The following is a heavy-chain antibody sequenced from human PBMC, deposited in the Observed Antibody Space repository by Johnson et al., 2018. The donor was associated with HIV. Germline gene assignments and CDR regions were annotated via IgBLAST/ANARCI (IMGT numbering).Heavy chain of an antibody. CDR1: GFTFNNYP. D-gene: IGHD1-1*01. V-gene: IGHV3-30*04. CDR3: ARVTRYNWNSDAFDI. Sequence: QVQLVESGGGVVQPGRSLRLSCAVSGFTFNNYPMHWVRQAPGKGLEWVAVISYDGKNNYFGDSVKGRFTISRDNSKNTLYLHMNSLRVEDTAVYYCARVTRYNWNSDAFDIWGQGTTVTVSS. CDR2: ISYDGKNN. J-gene: IGHJ3*02.